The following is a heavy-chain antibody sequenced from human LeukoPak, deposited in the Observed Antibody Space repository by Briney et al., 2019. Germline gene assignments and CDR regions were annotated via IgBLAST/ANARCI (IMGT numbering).Heavy chain of an antibody. V-gene: IGHV3-33*01. J-gene: IGHJ4*02. CDR3: ASEYAGYFDY. CDR1: GFTFSGYG. Sequence: GGSLRLSCAASGFTFSGYGMHWVRQAPGKGLEWVAVIWYDGSNKYYADSVKGRFTISRDNSKNTLYLQMSSLRVEDTAVYYCASEYAGYFDYWGQGTLVTVSS. D-gene: IGHD2-2*01. CDR2: IWYDGSNK.